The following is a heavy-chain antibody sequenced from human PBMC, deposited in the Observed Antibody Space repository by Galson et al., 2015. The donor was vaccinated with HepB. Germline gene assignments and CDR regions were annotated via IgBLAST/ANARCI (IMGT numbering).Heavy chain of an antibody. CDR2: INPNSGGT. J-gene: IGHJ3*02. Sequence: SVKVSCKASGSTLTDYYVHWVRQAPGQGLEWMGWINPNSGGTKNAQKSQGRVTMTRDTSINVAYMDLSSLRSDDTGDYYCARERGGNFWKALEIWGQGTTVTVSS. D-gene: IGHD3-3*01. V-gene: IGHV1-2*02. CDR1: GSTLTDYY. CDR3: ARERGGNFWKALEI.